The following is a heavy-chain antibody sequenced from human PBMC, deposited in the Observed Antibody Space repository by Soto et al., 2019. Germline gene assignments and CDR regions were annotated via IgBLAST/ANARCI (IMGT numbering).Heavy chain of an antibody. CDR1: GFTFSNAW. J-gene: IGHJ6*03. CDR3: TTDRGFGYCSSTSCYEARGYYYYYMDV. V-gene: IGHV3-15*01. Sequence: GGSLRLSCAASGFTFSNAWMSWVRQAPGKGLEWVGRIKSKTDGGTTDYAAPVKGRFTISRDDSKNTLYLQMNSLKAEDTAVYYCTTDRGFGYCSSTSCYEARGYYYYYMDVWGKGTTVTVSS. CDR2: IKSKTDGGTT. D-gene: IGHD2-2*03.